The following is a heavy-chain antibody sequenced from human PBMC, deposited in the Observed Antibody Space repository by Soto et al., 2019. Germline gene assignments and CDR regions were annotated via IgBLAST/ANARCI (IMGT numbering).Heavy chain of an antibody. V-gene: IGHV1-24*01. CDR1: GYTLTELS. D-gene: IGHD4-17*01. CDR2: FDPEDGET. Sequence: ASVKVSCKVSGYTLTELSMHWVRQAPGKGLEWMGGFDPEDGETIYAQKFQGRVTMTEDTSTDTAYMELSSLRSEDTAVYYCATSFYGLHHPYYYYYYMDVWGKGTTVTVSS. J-gene: IGHJ6*03. CDR3: ATSFYGLHHPYYYYYYMDV.